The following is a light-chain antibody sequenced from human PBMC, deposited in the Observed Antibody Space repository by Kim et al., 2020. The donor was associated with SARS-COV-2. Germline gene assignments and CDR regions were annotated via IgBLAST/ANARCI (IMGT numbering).Light chain of an antibody. Sequence: DIQMTQSPSTLSASVGDRVTITCRATQRISIWLAWYQQKLGKAPKLLIYKASVLESGVPSRFSGSGSGTEFSLTISSLQPDDFATYYCQQYKTAPWTFGQGTKLEI. CDR1: QRISIW. J-gene: IGKJ1*01. V-gene: IGKV1-5*03. CDR2: KAS. CDR3: QQYKTAPWT.